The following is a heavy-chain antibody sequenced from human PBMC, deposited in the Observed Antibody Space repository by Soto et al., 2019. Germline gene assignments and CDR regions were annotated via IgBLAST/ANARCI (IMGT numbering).Heavy chain of an antibody. CDR3: VRDSSQKVV. J-gene: IGHJ6*02. Sequence: GGSLRLSCDASGFTLRNYAMTWIRQAPGKGLEWVSLISANDVGTYYAESVKTRFTISTDQSRNTVYLQMDSLRADETAIYYCVRDSSQKVVWGQGTTVTVSS. V-gene: IGHV3-23*01. CDR2: ISANDVGT. CDR1: GFTLRNYA.